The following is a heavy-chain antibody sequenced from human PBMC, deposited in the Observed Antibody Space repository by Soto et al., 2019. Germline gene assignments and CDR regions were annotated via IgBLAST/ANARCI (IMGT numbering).Heavy chain of an antibody. CDR1: GFTFSSSA. CDR2: ISNSGGTT. Sequence: EVQMLESGGGLAQPGGSLRLSCAASGFTFSSSAMNWVRQAPGKGLEWVSSISNSGGTTSYADSVKGRFTISRDNSKNTLYLQMNSLRAEDTAVYYCAKGSRGAYYYCMDVWGKGTTVTVSS. V-gene: IGHV3-23*01. J-gene: IGHJ6*03. CDR3: AKGSRGAYYYCMDV.